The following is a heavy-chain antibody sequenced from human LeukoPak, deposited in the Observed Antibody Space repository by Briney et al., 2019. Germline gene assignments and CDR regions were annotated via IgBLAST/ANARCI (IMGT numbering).Heavy chain of an antibody. J-gene: IGHJ4*02. CDR3: ARENTTMVESSRLDS. V-gene: IGHV3-74*01. CDR2: INSAGSSI. D-gene: IGHD5-18*01. Sequence: GGSLRLSCAASGFTISSHWMHWVRQGPGKGLVWVSRINSAGSSINYGDSVKGRFTISRDNAKNTLYLQMNSLRAEDTAVYYCARENTTMVESSRLDSWGQGTLVTVSS. CDR1: GFTISSHW.